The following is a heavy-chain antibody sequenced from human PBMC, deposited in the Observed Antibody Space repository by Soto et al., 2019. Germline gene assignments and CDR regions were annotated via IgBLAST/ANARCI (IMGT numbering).Heavy chain of an antibody. CDR2: IYPGDSDT. CDR3: ARVATGEENWFDP. CDR1: VYTFTTYY. D-gene: IGHD5-12*01. Sequence: GESLKISCRASVYTFTTYYIAWVRQKPGKGLEWMGIIYPGDSDTRYSPSFQGQVTISADKSISTAYLQWNTLKASDTAMYYCARVATGEENWFDPWGQGTLVTVSS. V-gene: IGHV5-51*01. J-gene: IGHJ5*02.